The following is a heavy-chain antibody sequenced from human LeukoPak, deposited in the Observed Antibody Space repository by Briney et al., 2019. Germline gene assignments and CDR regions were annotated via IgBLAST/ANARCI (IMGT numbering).Heavy chain of an antibody. CDR3: AKRVKYGGTWDHFAD. V-gene: IGHV3-23*01. CDR2: VNADGGNT. D-gene: IGHD1-26*01. CDR1: GFTFDNYR. Sequence: GGSLRLSCAASGFTFDNYRMSWVRQAPGKGLEWVSTVNADGGNTYYADSVRGRFTISRDNSKSTLILQMNGLRVEDTALYYCAKRVKYGGTWDHFADWGQEPWSPSPQ. J-gene: IGHJ4*01.